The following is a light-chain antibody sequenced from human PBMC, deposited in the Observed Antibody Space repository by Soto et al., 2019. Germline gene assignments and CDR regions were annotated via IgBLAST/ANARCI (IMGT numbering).Light chain of an antibody. CDR1: NSNIGTNT. CDR3: AAWDDSLGAYV. J-gene: IGLJ1*01. V-gene: IGLV1-44*01. Sequence: QSALTRPPSASATPGQRVTISCSGSNSNIGTNTVNWYQQLPGTAPRLLIYTNNQRPSGVPQRFSGSKTGTSASLAIGGLQSEDGADYYCAAWDDSLGAYVFGTGTKV. CDR2: TNN.